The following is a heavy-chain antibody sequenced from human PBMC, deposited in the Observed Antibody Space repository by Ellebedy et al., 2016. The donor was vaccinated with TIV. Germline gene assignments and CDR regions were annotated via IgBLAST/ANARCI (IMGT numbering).Heavy chain of an antibody. V-gene: IGHV3-53*01. CDR1: GFTVSSNY. J-gene: IGHJ3*02. CDR2: IYSGGST. CDR3: ARDKLYCSGGSCFGIDI. D-gene: IGHD2-15*01. Sequence: GESLKISCAASGFTVSSNYMSWVRQAPGKGLEWVSVIYSGGSTYYADSVKGRFTISRDNSKNTLYLQMNSLRAEDTAVYYCARDKLYCSGGSCFGIDIWGQGTMVTVSS.